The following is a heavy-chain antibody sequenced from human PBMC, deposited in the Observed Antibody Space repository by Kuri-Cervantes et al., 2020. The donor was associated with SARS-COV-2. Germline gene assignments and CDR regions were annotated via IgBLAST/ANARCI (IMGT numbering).Heavy chain of an antibody. CDR3: ARQEVVAATNWFDP. CDR2: IYHSGST. V-gene: IGHV4-38-2*02. D-gene: IGHD2-15*01. CDR1: GYSISSGYY. J-gene: IGHJ5*02. Sequence: SETLSLTCTVSGYSISSGYYWGWIRQPPGKGLEWIGSIYHSGSTYYNPSLKSRVTISVGTSKNQFSLKLSSVTAADTAVYYCARQEVVAATNWFDPWGQGTLVTVSS.